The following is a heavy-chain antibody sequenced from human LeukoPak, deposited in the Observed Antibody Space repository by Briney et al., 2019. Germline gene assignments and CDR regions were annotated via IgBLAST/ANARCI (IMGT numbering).Heavy chain of an antibody. CDR2: INPSGGST. D-gene: IGHD6-13*01. Sequence: ASVKVSCKASGYTFTSYYMHWVRQAPGQGLEWMGIINPSGGSTSYAQKFQGRVTMTRDMSTSTVYMELSSLRSEDTAVYYCAKHSSSWYYYYYMDVWGKGTTVTVSS. J-gene: IGHJ6*03. V-gene: IGHV1-46*01. CDR1: GYTFTSYY. CDR3: AKHSSSWYYYYYMDV.